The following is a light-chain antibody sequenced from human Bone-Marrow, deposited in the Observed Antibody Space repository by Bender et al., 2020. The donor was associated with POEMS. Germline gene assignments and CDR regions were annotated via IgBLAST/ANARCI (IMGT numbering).Light chain of an antibody. J-gene: IGLJ2*01. Sequence: QSALTQPPSASGSPGQSVTISCTGTTIDVGGYNYVSWYQQHPGKAPKLMVYDVTRRPAGVPDRFSGSKAGNTASLTVSGLQAEDEADYYCCSYAGTKRVFGGGTKLTVL. V-gene: IGLV2-8*01. CDR3: CSYAGTKRV. CDR1: TIDVGGYNY. CDR2: DVT.